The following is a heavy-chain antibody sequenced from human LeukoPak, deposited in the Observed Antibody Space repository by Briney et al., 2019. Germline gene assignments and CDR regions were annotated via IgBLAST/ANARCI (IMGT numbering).Heavy chain of an antibody. CDR2: IYHSGST. Sequence: SGTLSLTCAVSGGSISSSNWGSGVRPPPGKGLEWSGEIYHSGSTNYNPSIKSPVTISVDKSKNQFSLKLSSVTAADTAVYYCARETGGYSYGYVDYWGQGTLVTVSS. V-gene: IGHV4-4*02. D-gene: IGHD5-18*01. J-gene: IGHJ4*02. CDR1: GGSISSSNW. CDR3: ARETGGYSYGYVDY.